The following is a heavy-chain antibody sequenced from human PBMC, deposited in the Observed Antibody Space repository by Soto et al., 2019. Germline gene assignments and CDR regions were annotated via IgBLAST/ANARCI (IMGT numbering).Heavy chain of an antibody. CDR2: IGSDGKEK. Sequence: QVQLVESGGGVVQPGRSLRLSCAASGFIFSHYGMHWVRQAPGKGLEWVAVIGSDGKEKKFADSVKGRFTISRDSSKSTLYLQMDRLRVEDTAMYFCAKRGEVGQMRYFAYWGQGTLVTVS. V-gene: IGHV3-30*18. J-gene: IGHJ4*02. CDR1: GFIFSHYG. D-gene: IGHD2-2*01. CDR3: AKRGEVGQMRYFAY.